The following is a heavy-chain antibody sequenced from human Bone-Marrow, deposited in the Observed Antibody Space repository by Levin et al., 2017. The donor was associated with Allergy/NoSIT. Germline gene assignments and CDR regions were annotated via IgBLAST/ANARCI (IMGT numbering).Heavy chain of an antibody. CDR1: GVSITSGSHY. J-gene: IGHJ6*03. Sequence: SSETLSLTCSVSGVSITSGSHYWTWIRQPAGKGLEWIGRMFNSESTNYNPSLKSRVTISPDTAKNQYSLRLTSVTVADTAVYYCARLTRPAVRGGTFYMDVWGKGTTVTVSS. V-gene: IGHV4-61*02. CDR2: MFNSEST. D-gene: IGHD3-10*01. CDR3: ARLTRPAVRGGTFYMDV.